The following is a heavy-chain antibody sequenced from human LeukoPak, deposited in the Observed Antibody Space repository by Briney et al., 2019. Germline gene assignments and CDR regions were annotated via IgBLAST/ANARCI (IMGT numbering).Heavy chain of an antibody. CDR2: ISGSGGST. D-gene: IGHD3-3*01. CDR3: AKSGRYYDFWSGYYVDY. CDR1: GFTFSSYA. J-gene: IGHJ4*02. V-gene: IGHV3-23*01. Sequence: PGGSLRLSCAASGFTFSSYAMSWVRQAPGKGLGWVSAISGSGGSTYYADSVKGRFTISRDNSKNTLYLQMNSLRAEDTAVYYCAKSGRYYDFWSGYYVDYWGQGTLVTVSS.